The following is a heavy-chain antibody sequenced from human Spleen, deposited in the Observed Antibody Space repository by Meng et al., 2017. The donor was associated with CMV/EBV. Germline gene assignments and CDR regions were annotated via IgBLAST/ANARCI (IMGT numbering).Heavy chain of an antibody. CDR1: GGSFSGYY. Sequence: QVQLQQWGVELLNPSENLSRPCAVSGGSFSGYYWSWIRQPPGKGLEWIGEINHSGSTNYNPSLKSRVTISVDTSKNQFSLKLSSVTAADTAVYYCASCERGQQLVTPFDPWGQGTLVTVSS. J-gene: IGHJ5*02. CDR2: INHSGST. V-gene: IGHV4-34*01. CDR3: ASCERGQQLVTPFDP. D-gene: IGHD6-13*01.